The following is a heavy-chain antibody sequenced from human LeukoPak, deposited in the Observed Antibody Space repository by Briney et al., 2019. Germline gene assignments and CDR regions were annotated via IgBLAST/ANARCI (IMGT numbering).Heavy chain of an antibody. D-gene: IGHD2-8*01. CDR3: ARDQTNSWYFDL. CDR2: ITPSSSNI. V-gene: IGHV3-21*01. J-gene: IGHJ2*01. CDR1: GFTFSSYT. Sequence: GGSLRLSCAASGFTFSSYTMNWVRQAPGRGLEWVSLITPSSSNIYYADSVKGRFTISRDNAKNSLYLQMNNLRAEDTAVYFCARDQTNSWYFDLWGRGTLVTVSS.